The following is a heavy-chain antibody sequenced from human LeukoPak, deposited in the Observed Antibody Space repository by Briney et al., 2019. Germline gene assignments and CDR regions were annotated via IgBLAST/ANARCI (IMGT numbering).Heavy chain of an antibody. D-gene: IGHD3-9*01. J-gene: IGHJ5*02. CDR2: ISSSGSTI. V-gene: IGHV3-11*01. CDR3: ARCRYFDWLFSSMNWFDP. CDR1: GFTFSDYY. Sequence: GGSLRLSCAASGFTFSDYYMSWIRQAPGKGLEWVSYISSSGSTIYYADSVKGRFTISRDNAKNSLYLQMNGLRAEDTAVYYCARCRYFDWLFSSMNWFDPWGQGTLVTVSS.